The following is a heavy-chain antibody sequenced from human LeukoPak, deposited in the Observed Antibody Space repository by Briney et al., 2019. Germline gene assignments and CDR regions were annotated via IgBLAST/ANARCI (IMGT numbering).Heavy chain of an antibody. J-gene: IGHJ4*02. CDR1: GFTFSTSA. CDR3: ARHSSQGTFDN. Sequence: GGSLRLSCVVPGFTFSTSAMSWVRQAPGKGLEWVSAISGNGATYYAESVKGRFTISRDTSRNTLYLQMNSLRAEDTAVYNCARHSSQGTFDNWGQGTLVTVSS. V-gene: IGHV3-23*01. CDR2: ISGNGAT. D-gene: IGHD1-1*01.